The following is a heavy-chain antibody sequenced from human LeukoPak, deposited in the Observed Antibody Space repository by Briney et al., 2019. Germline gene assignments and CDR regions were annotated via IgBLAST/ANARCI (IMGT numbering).Heavy chain of an antibody. V-gene: IGHV3-30*02. J-gene: IGHJ3*02. CDR1: GFTFSSYG. Sequence: GVSLRLPCAASGFTFSSYGMHWVRQAPGKGLEWVAFIRYDGSNKYYADSVKGRFTISRDNSKNTLYLQMNSLRAEDTAVYYCAKASPADGAFDIWGQGTMVTVSS. CDR3: AKASPADGAFDI. CDR2: IRYDGSNK.